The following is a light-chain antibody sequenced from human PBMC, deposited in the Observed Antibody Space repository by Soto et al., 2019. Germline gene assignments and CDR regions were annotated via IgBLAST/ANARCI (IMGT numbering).Light chain of an antibody. CDR1: QFVSSRY. V-gene: IGKV3-20*01. CDR2: GAS. Sequence: EIVLTPSPGTLSLSPGESATLLCRASQFVSSRYLAWYQQKPGQAPSLLIYGASSRATGIPARFSGSGSGTDFALTITPLEPEDFAVYFCQQYGSSPITFGQGTRLEI. J-gene: IGKJ5*01. CDR3: QQYGSSPIT.